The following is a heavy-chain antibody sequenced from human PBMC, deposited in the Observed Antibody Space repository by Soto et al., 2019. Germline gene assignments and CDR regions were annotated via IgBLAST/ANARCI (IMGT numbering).Heavy chain of an antibody. D-gene: IGHD3-16*01. CDR3: ARDRGQPYFLMIRRYYYG. CDR2: ISYDGSNK. CDR1: GFTFSSYA. J-gene: IGHJ6*01. V-gene: IGHV3-30-3*01. Sequence: GGSLRLSCAASGFTFSSYAMHWVRQAPGKGLEWVAVISYDGSNKYYADSVKGRFTISRDNSKNTLYLQMNSLRAEDTAVYYCARDRGQPYFLMIRRYYYG.